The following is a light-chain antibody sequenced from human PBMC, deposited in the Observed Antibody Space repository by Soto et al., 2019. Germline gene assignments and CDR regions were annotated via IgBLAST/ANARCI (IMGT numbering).Light chain of an antibody. CDR2: DAS. CDR3: QQYENLPT. V-gene: IGKV1-33*01. Sequence: DIQMTQSPSSLSASVGDRVTITCQASQNINNYLNWYHQKPGRAPKLLIYDASNLEAGVPSRFRGSGSGTAFTFTISRLQPEDIATYYCQQYENLPTFGQGKRLEIK. J-gene: IGKJ5*01. CDR1: QNINNY.